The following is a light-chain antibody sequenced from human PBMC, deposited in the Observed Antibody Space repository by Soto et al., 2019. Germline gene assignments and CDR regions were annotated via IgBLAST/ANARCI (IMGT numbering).Light chain of an antibody. CDR2: EVT. V-gene: IGLV2-14*01. CDR3: SSYTSSRTVL. J-gene: IGLJ2*01. CDR1: SSDVGGYNY. Sequence: QSALTQPASVSGSLGQSITISCTGTSSDVGGYNYVSWDQQHPGKDPKVVIFEVTKRPSGVSSRFSGSKSGNTAALTVSGLQAEDEGDYYCSSYTSSRTVLFGGGTKLTVL.